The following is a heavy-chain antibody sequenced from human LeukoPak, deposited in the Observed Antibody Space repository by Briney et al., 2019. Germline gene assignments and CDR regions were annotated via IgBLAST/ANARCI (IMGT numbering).Heavy chain of an antibody. V-gene: IGHV4-59*01. J-gene: IGHJ4*02. D-gene: IGHD3-9*01. CDR2: IYYSGST. CDR1: GGSISSYY. CDR3: ARGYAYYDILTGYCRPYYFDY. Sequence: SETLSLTCTDSGGSISSYYWSWIRQPPGKGLEWIGYIYYSGSTNYNPSLKSRVTISVDTSKNQFSLKLSSVTAADTAVYYCARGYAYYDILTGYCRPYYFDYWGQGTLVTVSS.